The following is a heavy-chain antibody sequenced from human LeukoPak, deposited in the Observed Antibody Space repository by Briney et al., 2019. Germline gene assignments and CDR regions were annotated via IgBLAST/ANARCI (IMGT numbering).Heavy chain of an antibody. CDR1: GFTFSNAW. CDR2: IKTKTAGGTI. D-gene: IGHD3-22*01. CDR3: TTDYYDSSGYVF. Sequence: GGSLKLSCAASGFTFSNAWMNWVRQAPGKGLEWVGRIKTKTAGGTIDYAAPVKGRFTISRDDSKNMLYLQMNSLKTEDTAVYFCTTDYYDSSGYVFWGQGTLVTVSS. J-gene: IGHJ4*02. V-gene: IGHV3-15*07.